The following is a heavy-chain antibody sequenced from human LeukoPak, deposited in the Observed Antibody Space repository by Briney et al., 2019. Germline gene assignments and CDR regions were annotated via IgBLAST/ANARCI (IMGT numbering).Heavy chain of an antibody. CDR1: GFTFSSYS. CDR3: ASSGADDY. Sequence: GGSLRLSCAASGFTFSSYSMNWVRQAPGKGLEWVSSISSSSSYIYYADSVKGRFTISRDNAKSSLSLQMNSLRAEDTAVYYCASSGADDYWGQGTLVTVSS. CDR2: ISSSSSYI. V-gene: IGHV3-21*01. J-gene: IGHJ4*02. D-gene: IGHD4-17*01.